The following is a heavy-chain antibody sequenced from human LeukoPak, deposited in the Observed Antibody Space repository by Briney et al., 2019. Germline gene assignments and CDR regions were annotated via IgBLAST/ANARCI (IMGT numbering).Heavy chain of an antibody. J-gene: IGHJ5*02. Sequence: VASVKVSCKASGYTFTGYYMHWVRQAPGQGLEWMGWINPNSGGTNYAQKFQGRVTMTRDTSISTAYMELSRLRSDDTAVYYCARSPLTMVRGVDPWGQGTLVTVSS. CDR3: ARSPLTMVRGVDP. D-gene: IGHD3-10*01. CDR1: GYTFTGYY. V-gene: IGHV1-2*02. CDR2: INPNSGGT.